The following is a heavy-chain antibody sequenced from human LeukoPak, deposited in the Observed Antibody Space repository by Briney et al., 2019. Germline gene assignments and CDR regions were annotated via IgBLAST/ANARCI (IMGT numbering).Heavy chain of an antibody. CDR3: AREGYCSSSTCHFDH. D-gene: IGHD2-2*01. V-gene: IGHV3-21*01. Sequence: GGSLRLSCAASGFTFSSYTMSWVRQAPGKGLEWVSSISRSSDYIHYADSVKGRFTISRDNAKNSLYLQTNSLRAEDTAVYYCAREGYCSSSTCHFDHWGQGTLVTVSS. CDR2: ISRSSDYI. CDR1: GFTFSSYT. J-gene: IGHJ4*02.